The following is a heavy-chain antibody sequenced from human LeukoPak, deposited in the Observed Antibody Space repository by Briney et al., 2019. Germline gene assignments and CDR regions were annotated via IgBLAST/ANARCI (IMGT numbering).Heavy chain of an antibody. Sequence: SETLSLTCAVYGGSFSGYYWSWIRQPPGKGLEWIGEVNHSGSTNYNPSLKSRVTISVDTSKNQLSLKLSSVTAADTAVYYCARVLRGYSYGYLGDYYYYYYMDVRGKGTTVTVSS. CDR3: ARVLRGYSYGYLGDYYYYYYMDV. V-gene: IGHV4-34*01. D-gene: IGHD5-18*01. CDR1: GGSFSGYY. CDR2: VNHSGST. J-gene: IGHJ6*03.